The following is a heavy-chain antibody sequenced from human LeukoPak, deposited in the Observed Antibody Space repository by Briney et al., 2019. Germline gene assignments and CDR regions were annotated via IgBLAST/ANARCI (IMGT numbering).Heavy chain of an antibody. CDR2: ISAYNGNT. D-gene: IGHD3-9*01. J-gene: IGHJ3*02. V-gene: IGHV1-18*01. CDR3: ARDAYDILTGGDGDAFDI. CDR1: GYTFTSYG. Sequence: ASVKVSCKASGYTFTSYGISWVRQAPGQGLEWMGWISAYNGNTNYAQKLQGGVTMTTDTSTSTAYMELRSLTSDDTAVYYCARDAYDILTGGDGDAFDIWGQGTMVTVSS.